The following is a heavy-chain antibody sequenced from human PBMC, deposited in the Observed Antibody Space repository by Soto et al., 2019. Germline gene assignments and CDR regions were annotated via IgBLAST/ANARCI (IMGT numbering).Heavy chain of an antibody. J-gene: IGHJ4*02. V-gene: IGHV1-24*01. D-gene: IGHD3-22*01. CDR2: FDPEDGET. CDR3: ATALINYYDSSGYSKTFDY. CDR1: GYTLTELS. Sequence: ASVKVSCKVSGYTLTELSMHWVRQAPGKGLEWMGGFDPEDGETIYAQKFQGRVTMTEDTSTDTAYMELSSLRSEDTAVYYCATALINYYDSSGYSKTFDYWGQGTLVTVSS.